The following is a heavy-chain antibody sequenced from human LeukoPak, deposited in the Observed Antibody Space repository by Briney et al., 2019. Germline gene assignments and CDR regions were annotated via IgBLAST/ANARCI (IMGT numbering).Heavy chain of an antibody. J-gene: IGHJ5*02. CDR3: ARGQIAAAGPFDP. D-gene: IGHD6-13*01. CDR1: GGSLSSHY. CDR2: IYTSGST. V-gene: IGHV4-4*09. Sequence: SETLSLTCNVSGGSLSSHYWSWVRQSPEKGLEWIGYIYTSGSTNYNPSLKSRVTISVDTSKNQFSLKLSSVTAADTAVYYCARGQIAAAGPFDPWGQGTLVTVSS.